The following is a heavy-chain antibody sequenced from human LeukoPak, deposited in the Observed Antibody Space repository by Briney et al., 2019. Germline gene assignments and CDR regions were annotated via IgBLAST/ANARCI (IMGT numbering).Heavy chain of an antibody. CDR1: GGSISSGGYH. D-gene: IGHD6-19*01. Sequence: SQTLSLTCTVSGGSISSGGYHWSWIRQHPGKGLEWIGYIYYSGSTYYNPSLKSRVTISVDTSKNQFSLKLSSVTAADTAVYYCARDSSGWYYFDYWGQGTLVTVSS. CDR3: ARDSSGWYYFDY. V-gene: IGHV4-31*03. J-gene: IGHJ4*02. CDR2: IYYSGST.